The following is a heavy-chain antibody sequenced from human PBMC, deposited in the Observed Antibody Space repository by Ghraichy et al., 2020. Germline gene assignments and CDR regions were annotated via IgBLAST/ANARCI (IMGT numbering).Heavy chain of an antibody. D-gene: IGHD2-21*02. CDR3: AKTGAYCGGDCRYYYYYYYMDV. CDR1: GFTFSHYG. J-gene: IGHJ6*03. Sequence: LNISCAASGFTFSHYGMHWVRQAPGKGLEWVAVISYDGSNRYYADSVKGRFTISRDNSKNTLYLQMNSLRAEDTAVYYCAKTGAYCGGDCRYYYYYYYMDVWGRGTTVTVSS. V-gene: IGHV3-30*18. CDR2: ISYDGSNR.